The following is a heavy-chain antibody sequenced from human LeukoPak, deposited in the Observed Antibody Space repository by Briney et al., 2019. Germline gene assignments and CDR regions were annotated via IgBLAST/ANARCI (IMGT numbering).Heavy chain of an antibody. CDR2: IYYSGST. CDR3: ARDESEYDAFDI. D-gene: IGHD2/OR15-2a*01. V-gene: IGHV4-30-4*01. CDR1: GGSISSGDYY. Sequence: PSETLSLTCTVSGGSISSGDYYWSWIRQPPGKGLEWIGYIYYSGSTYYNPSLKSRVTISVDTSKNQFSLKLSSVTAADTAVYYCARDESEYDAFDIWGQGTMVTVPS. J-gene: IGHJ3*02.